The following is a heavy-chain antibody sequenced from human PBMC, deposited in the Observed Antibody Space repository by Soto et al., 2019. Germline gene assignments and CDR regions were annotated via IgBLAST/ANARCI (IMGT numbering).Heavy chain of an antibody. V-gene: IGHV4-39*01. J-gene: IGHJ4*02. D-gene: IGHD6-19*01. CDR1: GGSISSSSYY. Sequence: QLQLQESGPGLVKPSETLSLTCTVSGGSISSSSYYLGWIRQPPGKGLEWIGSIYYSGSTYYNPSLKSRVTISVDTSKNQFSLKLSSVTAADTAVYYCARYSSGRPFDYWGQGTLVTVSS. CDR2: IYYSGST. CDR3: ARYSSGRPFDY.